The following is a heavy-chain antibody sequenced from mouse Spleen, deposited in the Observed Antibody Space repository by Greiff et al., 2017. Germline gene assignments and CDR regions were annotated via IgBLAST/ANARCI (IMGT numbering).Heavy chain of an antibody. CDR2: ISSGGDYI. J-gene: IGHJ2*01. CDR1: GFTFSSYA. CDR3: TRGGTGRGYFDY. Sequence: EVKLVESGEGLVKPGGSLKLSCAASGFTFSSYAMSWVRQTPEKRLEWVAYISSGGDYIYYADTVKGRFTISRDNARNTLYLQMSSLKSEDTAMYYCTRGGTGRGYFDYWGQGTTLTVSS. D-gene: IGHD4-1*01. V-gene: IGHV5-9-1*02.